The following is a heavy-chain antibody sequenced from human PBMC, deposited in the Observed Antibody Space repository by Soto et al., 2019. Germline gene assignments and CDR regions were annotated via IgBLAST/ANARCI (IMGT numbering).Heavy chain of an antibody. D-gene: IGHD2-15*01. CDR3: AHKGGRGAGMDV. J-gene: IGHJ6*02. CDR1: GFSFFTSNVG. CDR2: IYWDDDK. V-gene: IGHV2-5*02. Sequence: QITLKESGPTLVKPTQTLTLTCTFSGFSFFTSNVGVGWIRQPPGKALEWLALIYWDDDKRYSPSLKSRLTITKDIGNNGVVLKMTTMVPVDTGTYYCAHKGGRGAGMDVWGQGATVNVSS.